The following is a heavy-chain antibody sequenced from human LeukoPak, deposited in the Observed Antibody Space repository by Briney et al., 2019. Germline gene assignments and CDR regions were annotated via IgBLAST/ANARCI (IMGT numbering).Heavy chain of an antibody. CDR1: GYTFTGYY. D-gene: IGHD5-18*01. CDR3: ACGIQLWDPLDY. J-gene: IGHJ4*02. V-gene: IGHV1-2*02. Sequence: ASVKVSCKASGYTFTGYYMHWVRQAPGQGLEWMGWINPNSGGTNYAQRFQGRVTMTRDTSISTAYMELSRLRSDDTAVYYCACGIQLWDPLDYWGQGTLVTVSS. CDR2: INPNSGGT.